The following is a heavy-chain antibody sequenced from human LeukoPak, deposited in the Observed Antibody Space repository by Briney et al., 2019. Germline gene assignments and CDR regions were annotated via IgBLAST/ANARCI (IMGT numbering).Heavy chain of an antibody. V-gene: IGHV3-66*01. Sequence: GGSLRLSCAASGFTVSSNYMSWVRQAPGKGLEWVSVIYSGGSTYYADSVKGRFTISRDNSKNTLYLQMNSPRAEDTAVYYCARDRPHSMVRGAYYGMDVWGQGTTVTVSS. CDR1: GFTVSSNY. D-gene: IGHD3-10*01. J-gene: IGHJ6*02. CDR3: ARDRPHSMVRGAYYGMDV. CDR2: IYSGGST.